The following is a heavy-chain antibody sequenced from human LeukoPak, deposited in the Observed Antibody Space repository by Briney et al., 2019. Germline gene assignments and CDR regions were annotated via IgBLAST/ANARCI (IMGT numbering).Heavy chain of an antibody. CDR2: ISAYNGNT. Sequence: GASVKVSCKASGYTFTSYGISWVRQAPGQGLEWMGWISAYNGNTNYAQKLQGRVTVTTDTSTSTAYMELRSLRSDDTAVYYCARLKRGTTWIHYFDYWGQGTLVTVSS. CDR3: ARLKRGTTWIHYFDY. J-gene: IGHJ4*02. CDR1: GYTFTSYG. V-gene: IGHV1-18*01. D-gene: IGHD1-7*01.